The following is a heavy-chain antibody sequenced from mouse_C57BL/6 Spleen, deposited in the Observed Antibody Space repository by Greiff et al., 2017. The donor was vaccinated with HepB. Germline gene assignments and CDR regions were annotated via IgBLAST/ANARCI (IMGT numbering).Heavy chain of an antibody. CDR3: AREDGSSPGYFDY. V-gene: IGHV1-69*01. CDR1: GYTFTSYW. CDR2: IDPSDSYT. Sequence: QVQLQQSGAELVMPGASVKLSCKASGYTFTSYWMHWVKQRPGQGLEWIGEIDPSDSYTNYNQKFKGKSTLTVDKSSSTAYMQLSSLTSEDSAVYYCAREDGSSPGYFDYWGQGTTLTVSS. J-gene: IGHJ2*01. D-gene: IGHD1-1*01.